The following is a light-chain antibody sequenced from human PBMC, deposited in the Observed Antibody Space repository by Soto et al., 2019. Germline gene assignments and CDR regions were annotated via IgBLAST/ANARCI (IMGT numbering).Light chain of an antibody. Sequence: QSALTQPASVSGSPGQSVTISCAGTSGDVGGYKYVSWYQQHPGKAPKLMIHAVTNRPSGVSNRFSGSKSGNTASLTISSLQAEDEADYYCCSYTGDSTYVFGTGTKLTVL. J-gene: IGLJ1*01. CDR1: SGDVGGYKY. V-gene: IGLV2-14*01. CDR3: CSYTGDSTYV. CDR2: AVT.